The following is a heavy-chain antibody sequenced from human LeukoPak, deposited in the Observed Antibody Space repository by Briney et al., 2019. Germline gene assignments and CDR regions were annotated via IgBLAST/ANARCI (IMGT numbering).Heavy chain of an antibody. Sequence: KSGGSLRLSCAASGFTFNDYYMSWIRQAPGKGLEWVAATSSSDPGTYHADSVRGRFTISRDNSKNTLYLQMNRLRVEDAAVYYCARAPVTSCRGAFCYPFDYWGQGTLVTVSS. J-gene: IGHJ4*02. CDR3: ARAPVTSCRGAFCYPFDY. CDR2: TSSSDPGT. D-gene: IGHD2-15*01. CDR1: GFTFNDYY. V-gene: IGHV3-11*01.